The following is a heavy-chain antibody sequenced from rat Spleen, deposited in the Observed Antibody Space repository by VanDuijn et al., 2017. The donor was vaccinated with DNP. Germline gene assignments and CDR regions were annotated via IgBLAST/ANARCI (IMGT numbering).Heavy chain of an antibody. D-gene: IGHD1-2*01. CDR3: ASWAPIAPLSTSNY. J-gene: IGHJ2*01. V-gene: IGHV5-58*01. CDR1: GFTFSSYW. Sequence: EVRLVESGGDLVQPGRSLKLSCVASGFTFSSYWMFWIRQAPGKGLEWVASINTDGGSTYYPDSVKGRFTISRDNAENTVYLQMSSLRSEDTATYYCASWAPIAPLSTSNYWGQGVMVTVSS. CDR2: INTDGGST.